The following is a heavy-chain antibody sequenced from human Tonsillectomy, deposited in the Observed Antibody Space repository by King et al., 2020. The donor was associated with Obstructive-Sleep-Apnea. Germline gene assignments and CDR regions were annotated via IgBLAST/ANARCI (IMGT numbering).Heavy chain of an antibody. Sequence: VQLVESGGGLVQPGGSLRLSCAASGFTFSTYAMTWVRQAPGKGLEWLSTISGNGGSTYYADPVKGRFTISRDNSKNTLHLQMNSLRAEDTAVYYCAKDTIPSMVRGVMEGHFFDYWGQGTLVTVSS. V-gene: IGHV3-23*04. CDR2: ISGNGGST. J-gene: IGHJ4*02. D-gene: IGHD3-10*01. CDR3: AKDTIPSMVRGVMEGHFFDY. CDR1: GFTFSTYA.